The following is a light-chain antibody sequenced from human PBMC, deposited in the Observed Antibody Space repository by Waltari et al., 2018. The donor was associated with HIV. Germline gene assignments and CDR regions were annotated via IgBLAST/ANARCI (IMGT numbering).Light chain of an antibody. CDR1: QSLVYSDGNTY. V-gene: IGKV2-30*01. CDR3: MQGTHWPLT. Sequence: DVVMTQSPFSLPVTLGQPASISCTSSQSLVYSDGNTYLNWFHQRPGQSPRRLIYMVSKRDSGVPDRFSGSGSGTDFTLKISRVEAEDVGVYYCMQGTHWPLTFGQGTKVEIK. CDR2: MVS. J-gene: IGKJ1*01.